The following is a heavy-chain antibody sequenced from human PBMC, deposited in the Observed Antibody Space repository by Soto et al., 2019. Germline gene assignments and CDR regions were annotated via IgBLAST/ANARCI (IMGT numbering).Heavy chain of an antibody. CDR1: GYTFTGYY. V-gene: IGHV1-2*04. CDR2: INPNSGGT. Sequence: ASVKVSCKASGYTFTGYYMHWVRQAPGQGLEWMGWINPNSGGTNYAQKFQGWVTMTRDTSISTAYMELSRLRSDDTAVYYCARDREGQVYYGYDYWGQGTLVTVSS. J-gene: IGHJ4*02. D-gene: IGHD3-10*01. CDR3: ARDREGQVYYGYDY.